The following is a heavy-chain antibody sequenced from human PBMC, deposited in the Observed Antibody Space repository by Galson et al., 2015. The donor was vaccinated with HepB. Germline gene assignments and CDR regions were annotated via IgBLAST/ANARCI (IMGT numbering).Heavy chain of an antibody. CDR3: AKARSRFDIVVVPAALPADY. CDR1: GFTFSSYA. V-gene: IGHV3-23*01. CDR2: ISGSGGST. Sequence: SLRLSCAASGFTFSSYAMSWVRQAPGKGLEWVSAISGSGGSTYYADPVKGRFTISRDNSKNTLYLQMNSLRAEDTAVYYCAKARSRFDIVVVPAALPADYWGQGTLVTVSS. J-gene: IGHJ4*02. D-gene: IGHD2-2*01.